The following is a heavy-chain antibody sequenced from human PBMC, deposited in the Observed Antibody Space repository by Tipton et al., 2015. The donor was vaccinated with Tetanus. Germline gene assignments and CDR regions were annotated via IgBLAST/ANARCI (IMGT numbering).Heavy chain of an antibody. D-gene: IGHD4-23*01. Sequence: RSLRLSCAASGFTFSSYGMHWVRQAPGKGLEWVAVISYDGSNKYYADSVKGRFTISRDNSKNTLYLQMNSLRAEDTAAYYCAKERLDYGGNLITDWGQGTLVTVSS. CDR3: AKERLDYGGNLITD. V-gene: IGHV3-30*18. J-gene: IGHJ4*02. CDR2: ISYDGSNK. CDR1: GFTFSSYG.